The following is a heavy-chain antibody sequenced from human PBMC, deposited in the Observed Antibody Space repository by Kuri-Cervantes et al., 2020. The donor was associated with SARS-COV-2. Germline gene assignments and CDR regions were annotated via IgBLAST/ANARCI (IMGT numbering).Heavy chain of an antibody. CDR1: GFTFSDYY. D-gene: IGHD3-10*01. V-gene: IGHV3-11*04. CDR3: ARGITMVRGVIDY. Sequence: LSLTCAASGFTFSDYYMSWIRQAPGKGLEWVSYISCSGSTIYYADSVKGRFTISRDNAKNSLYLQMDSLRAEDTAVYYCARGITMVRGVIDYWGQGTLVTVSS. J-gene: IGHJ4*02. CDR2: ISCSGSTI.